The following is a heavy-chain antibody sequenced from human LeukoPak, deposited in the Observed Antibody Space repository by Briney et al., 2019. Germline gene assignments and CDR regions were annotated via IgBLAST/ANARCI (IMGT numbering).Heavy chain of an antibody. CDR2: IIASAGST. Sequence: GGSLRLSCTVSGLTFGDYAMSWVRQAPGKGLEWVSHIIASAGSTDYADSVKGRFTISRDNSKNTLCLQMTSLRAEDTAVYYCAKSAPSKYWGQGTLVTVSS. CDR1: GLTFGDYA. J-gene: IGHJ4*02. V-gene: IGHV3-23*01. D-gene: IGHD4-11*01. CDR3: AKSAPSKY.